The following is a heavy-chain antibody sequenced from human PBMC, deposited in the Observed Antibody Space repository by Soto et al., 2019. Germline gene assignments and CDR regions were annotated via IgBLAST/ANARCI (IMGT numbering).Heavy chain of an antibody. CDR1: GYTFTSYG. Sequence: ASVKVSCKASGYTFTSYGISWVRQAPGQGLEWMGWISAYNGKTNYAQKLQGRVTMTTDTSTRTAYMELRSLRSDDTAVYYCARSTGHDYDYYFDYWGQGTLVTVSS. J-gene: IGHJ4*02. V-gene: IGHV1-18*04. D-gene: IGHD3-22*01. CDR3: ARSTGHDYDYYFDY. CDR2: ISAYNGKT.